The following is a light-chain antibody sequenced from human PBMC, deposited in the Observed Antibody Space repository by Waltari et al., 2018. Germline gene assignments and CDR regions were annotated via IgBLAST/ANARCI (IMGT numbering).Light chain of an antibody. CDR3: QQRRT. Sequence: EIVLTQSPATLSLSPGERATLSCRASQSVSNYLAWYQQKPGQAPRLLIYDASNGATGIPARFSGSGSGTEFTLTSRRVAPEDFAVYYCQQRRTFGQGTKVEIE. V-gene: IGKV3-11*01. CDR1: QSVSNY. J-gene: IGKJ1*01. CDR2: DAS.